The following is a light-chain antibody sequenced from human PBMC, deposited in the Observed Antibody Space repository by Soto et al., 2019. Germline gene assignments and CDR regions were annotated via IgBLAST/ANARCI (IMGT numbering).Light chain of an antibody. V-gene: IGKV1-6*01. CDR3: LQDYNYPLA. CDR2: AAS. J-gene: IGKJ1*01. Sequence: AIQMTQSPSSLSASVGDRVTITCRASRGIMNDLAWYQQKPGKAPKVLIYAASSLQSGVPLRFSGSGSGTDFTLTIICLQPEDFATYYCLQDYNYPLAFGQGTKVEIK. CDR1: RGIMND.